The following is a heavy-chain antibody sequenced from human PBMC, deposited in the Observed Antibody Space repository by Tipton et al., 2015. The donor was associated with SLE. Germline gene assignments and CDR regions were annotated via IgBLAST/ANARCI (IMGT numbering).Heavy chain of an antibody. D-gene: IGHD2-2*01. CDR3: ARYCGSATCLGFWFS. J-gene: IGHJ5*02. CDR2: IYYSGGT. V-gene: IGHV4-39*07. CDR1: GGSISSSGYY. Sequence: LRLSCSVSGGSISSSGYYWGWIRQPPGKGLEWIGTIYYSGGTSYNPSLKSRVTISVDTSKNQFSLKLNSVTAGDTAVYYCARYCGSATCLGFWFSWGQGTLVTVSS.